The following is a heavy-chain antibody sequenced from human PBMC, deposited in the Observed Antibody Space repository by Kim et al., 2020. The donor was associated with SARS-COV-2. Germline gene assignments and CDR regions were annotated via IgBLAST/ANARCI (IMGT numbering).Heavy chain of an antibody. V-gene: IGHV1-69*13. CDR3: ARGVGSDYKWFGT. J-gene: IGHJ5*02. Sequence: SVKVSCKASGGTFSNYGLSWIRQAPGQGPEWMGGIIPLFKTTMNAQKFRGRLTITADESTSTVYMDLTSLTSDDTAVYFCARGVGSDYKWFGTWGQGTLVTVSS. CDR1: GGTFSNYG. CDR2: IIPLFKTT. D-gene: IGHD2-21*02.